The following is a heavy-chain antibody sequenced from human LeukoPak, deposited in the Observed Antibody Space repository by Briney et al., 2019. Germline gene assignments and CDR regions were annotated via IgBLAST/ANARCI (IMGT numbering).Heavy chain of an antibody. CDR1: EFSFGSNW. CDR3: ASTANNWFDP. J-gene: IGHJ5*02. D-gene: IGHD5-18*01. Sequence: GGSLRLSCAASEFSFGSNWMSWVRQAPGKGLEWVAVIKPDASEKYYVDSLKGRFTISRDNAKNSLFPQMNSLGVEDTAVYYCASTANNWFDPWGQGTLVTVSS. V-gene: IGHV3-7*05. CDR2: IKPDASEK.